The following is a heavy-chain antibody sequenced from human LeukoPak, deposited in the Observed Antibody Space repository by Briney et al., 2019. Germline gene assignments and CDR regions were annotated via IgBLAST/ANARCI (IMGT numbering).Heavy chain of an antibody. Sequence: GASVKVSCKASGGTFSSYAISWVRQAPGQGLEWMGRIIPILGIANYAQKFQGRVTITADKSTSTAYMELSSLRPEDTAVYYCARGRSLRFLEWLLDGMDVWGQGTTVTVSS. CDR1: GGTFSSYA. CDR3: ARGRSLRFLEWLLDGMDV. J-gene: IGHJ6*02. V-gene: IGHV1-69*04. CDR2: IIPILGIA. D-gene: IGHD3-3*01.